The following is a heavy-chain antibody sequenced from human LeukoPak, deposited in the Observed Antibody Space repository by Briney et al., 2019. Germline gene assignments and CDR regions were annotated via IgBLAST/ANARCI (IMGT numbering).Heavy chain of an antibody. CDR2: INPNSGGT. V-gene: IGHV1-2*06. D-gene: IGHD5-24*01. Sequence: GASVKVSCKASGYTFTGYYMHWVRQAPGQGLEWMGRINPNSGGTNYAQKFQGRVTVTRDTSISTAYMELSRLRSDDTAVYYCAREKEMATIIHGDWFDPWGQGTLVTVSS. CDR1: GYTFTGYY. CDR3: AREKEMATIIHGDWFDP. J-gene: IGHJ5*02.